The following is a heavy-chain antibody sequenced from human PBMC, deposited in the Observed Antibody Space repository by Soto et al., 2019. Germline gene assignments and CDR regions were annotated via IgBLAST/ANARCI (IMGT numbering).Heavy chain of an antibody. CDR3: TREIPYFDS. V-gene: IGHV3-49*02. Sequence: EVQLVESGGGLAQPGRSLRLSCATSGFTFGYFSISWVRQAPGRGLESVGFIRSKDYGGTTEYAASVKGRFAISRDDSTGIASLQMNSPKIEDTAVYYCTREIPYFDSWGQGTLVTVSS. J-gene: IGHJ4*02. CDR2: IRSKDYGGTT. CDR1: GFTFGYFS.